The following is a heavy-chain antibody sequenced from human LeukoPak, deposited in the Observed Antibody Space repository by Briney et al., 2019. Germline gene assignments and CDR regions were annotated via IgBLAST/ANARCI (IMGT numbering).Heavy chain of an antibody. D-gene: IGHD3-22*01. CDR2: IYYSGST. CDR3: ARDRMRYYYDSSGYSMDY. V-gene: IGHV4-59*12. CDR1: GGSISSYY. Sequence: SETLSLTCTVSGGSISSYYWSWIRQPPGKGLEWIGYIYYSGSTNYNPSLKSRVTISVDTSKNQFSLKLSSVTAADTAVYYCARDRMRYYYDSSGYSMDYWGQGTLVTVSS. J-gene: IGHJ4*02.